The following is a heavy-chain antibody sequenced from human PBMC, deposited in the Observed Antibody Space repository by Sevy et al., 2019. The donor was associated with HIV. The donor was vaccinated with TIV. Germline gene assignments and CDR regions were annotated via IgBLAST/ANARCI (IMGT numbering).Heavy chain of an antibody. J-gene: IGHJ5*02. CDR1: GFSFNLYA. Sequence: GGSLRLSCAASGFSFNLYAMTWVRQAPGKGLEWVSTFSVSGGSTYYADSVKGQFTISRGNSKYTLYLQMNSLRAEDTAVYYCAKDNDNNWFDPWGQGTLVTVSS. D-gene: IGHD3-9*01. CDR2: FSVSGGST. V-gene: IGHV3-23*01. CDR3: AKDNDNNWFDP.